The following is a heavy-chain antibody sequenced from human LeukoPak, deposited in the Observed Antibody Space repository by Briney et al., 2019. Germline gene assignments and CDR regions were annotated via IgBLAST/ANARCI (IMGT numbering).Heavy chain of an antibody. V-gene: IGHV4-59*01. D-gene: IGHD3-3*01. Sequence: SETLSLTCTVSGGSISSYYWSWIRQPPGEGLEWIGYIYYSGSTYYNHSLKSRVTISVDTSKNQFSLKLSSVTAADTAVYYCARDRTAWSGYYNYYYGMDVWGQGTTVTVSS. CDR2: IYYSGST. CDR3: ARDRTAWSGYYNYYYGMDV. CDR1: GGSISSYY. J-gene: IGHJ6*02.